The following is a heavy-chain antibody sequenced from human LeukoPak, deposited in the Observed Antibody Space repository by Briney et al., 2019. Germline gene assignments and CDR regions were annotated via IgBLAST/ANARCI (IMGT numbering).Heavy chain of an antibody. V-gene: IGHV3-11*05. Sequence: GGSLRLSWAASGXTFSDYYMSWIRQAPGKGLEWVSYITSSSGYTNYADSVKGRFTLSRDNAKNSLYLQMNSLRAEDTAVYYCARVRGVGATTRFDYWGQGTLVTVSS. J-gene: IGHJ4*02. CDR3: ARVRGVGATTRFDY. CDR2: ITSSSGYT. CDR1: GXTFSDYY. D-gene: IGHD1-26*01.